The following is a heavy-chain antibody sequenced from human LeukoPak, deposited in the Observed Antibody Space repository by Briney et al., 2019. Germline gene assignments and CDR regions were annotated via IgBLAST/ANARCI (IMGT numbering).Heavy chain of an antibody. Sequence: GASLRLSCAASGFIFNNFAMSWVRQAPGKGLEWVSGISGSGGNTHYADSVKGRFTISRDNSKNTLYLQMNSLRAEDTAVYYCAKGLRGSSYDYWGQGTLVTVSS. J-gene: IGHJ4*02. D-gene: IGHD6-13*01. CDR2: ISGSGGNT. V-gene: IGHV3-23*01. CDR1: GFIFNNFA. CDR3: AKGLRGSSYDY.